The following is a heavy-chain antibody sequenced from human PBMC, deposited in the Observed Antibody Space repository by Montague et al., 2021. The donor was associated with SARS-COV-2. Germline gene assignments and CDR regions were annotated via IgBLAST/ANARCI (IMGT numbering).Heavy chain of an antibody. CDR1: GGSFSGYY. V-gene: IGHV4-34*01. Sequence: SETLSLTCAVYGGSFSGYYWSWIRQPPGKGLEWIGEINHSGSTNYNPSLKSRVTISVDTSKNQFSLKLSSVTAADTALYYCARGVPVTTFYYHYGMDDWGQGTTVTVSS. J-gene: IGHJ6*02. CDR2: INHSGST. D-gene: IGHD4-11*01. CDR3: ARGVPVTTFYYHYGMDD.